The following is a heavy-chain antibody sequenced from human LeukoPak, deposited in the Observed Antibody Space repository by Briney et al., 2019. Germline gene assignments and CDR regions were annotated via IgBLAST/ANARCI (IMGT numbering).Heavy chain of an antibody. J-gene: IGHJ1*01. Sequence: PSQTLSLTCTVSGGSISSGNYYWNWIRQHPGKGLEWIGYIYYSGSTYYNPSLKSRVTISVDTSKNHFSLKLSSVTAADTAVYYCAVENYDRSGAEYFQHWGQGTLVTVPS. CDR2: IYYSGST. CDR1: GGSISSGNYY. V-gene: IGHV4-31*03. CDR3: AVENYDRSGAEYFQH. D-gene: IGHD3-22*01.